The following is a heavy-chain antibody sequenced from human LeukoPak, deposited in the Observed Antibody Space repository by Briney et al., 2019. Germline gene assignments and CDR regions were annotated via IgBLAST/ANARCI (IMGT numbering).Heavy chain of an antibody. J-gene: IGHJ2*01. CDR3: ARDQRCSRSDGGCDQWYFDL. CDR1: GGSISGYY. CDR2: IYHSGLT. Sequence: PSETLSLTCTVSGGSISGYYWSWLRQPPGKGLEWIGYIYHSGLTDYNPSLRSRLTISVDTSRNQFSLKLTSVTAADTAMYYCARDQRCSRSDGGCDQWYFDLWGRGTLVTVSS. V-gene: IGHV4-59*01. D-gene: IGHD2-15*01.